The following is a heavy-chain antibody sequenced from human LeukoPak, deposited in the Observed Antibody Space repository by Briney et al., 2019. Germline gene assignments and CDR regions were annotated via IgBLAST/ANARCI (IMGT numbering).Heavy chain of an antibody. J-gene: IGHJ4*02. CDR2: INHSGST. CDR3: ARGRGRGILNY. D-gene: IGHD3-9*01. Sequence: SETLSLTCAVYGGSFSGYYWSWIRQPPGKGLEWIGEINHSGSTNYNPSLKSRVTISVDTSKNQFSLKLSSVTAADTAVYYCARGRGRGILNYWGQGTLVTVS. V-gene: IGHV4-34*01. CDR1: GGSFSGYY.